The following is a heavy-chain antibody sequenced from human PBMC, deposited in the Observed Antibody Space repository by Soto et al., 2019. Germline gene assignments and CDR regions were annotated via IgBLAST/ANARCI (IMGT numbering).Heavy chain of an antibody. CDR2: IYWDDDK. CDR3: APRPIYGSGSHFDY. J-gene: IGHJ4*02. V-gene: IGHV2-5*02. D-gene: IGHD3-10*01. CDR1: GFSLSTSGVG. Sequence: QITLKESGPTLVKPTQTLTLTCTFSGFSLSTSGVGVGWIRQPPGKALEWLALIYWDDDKRYSPSLKSRLTITKDTSKNQVVLTMTNMDPVDTATYYCAPRPIYGSGSHFDYWGQGTLVTVSS.